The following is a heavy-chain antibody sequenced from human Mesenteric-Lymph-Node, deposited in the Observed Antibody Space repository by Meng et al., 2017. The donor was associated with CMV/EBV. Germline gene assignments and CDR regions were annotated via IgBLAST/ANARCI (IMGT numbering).Heavy chain of an antibody. D-gene: IGHD6-13*01. CDR3: ARGRRRGSSSWYGGFDY. J-gene: IGHJ4*02. V-gene: IGHV1-8*03. CDR1: TFPSYD. Sequence: TFPSYDINWVRQATGQGREWMGWMNPNSGNTGYAQKFQGRVTITRNTSISTAYMELSSLRSEDTAVYYCARGRRRGSSSWYGGFDYWGQGTLVTVSS. CDR2: MNPNSGNT.